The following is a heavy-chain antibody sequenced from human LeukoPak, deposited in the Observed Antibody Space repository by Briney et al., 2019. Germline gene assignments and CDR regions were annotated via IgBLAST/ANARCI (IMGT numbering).Heavy chain of an antibody. CDR1: GFTFSSYW. CDR3: ARAGRYFDWLSFFDY. V-gene: IGHV3-7*03. CDR2: IKQDGSEK. Sequence: RGGSLRLSCAAAGFTFSSYWMRWVRQAPGEGLEWVANIKQDGSEKYYVDSVKGRFTISRDNAKTSLYLQMNSLRAEDTAVYYCARAGRYFDWLSFFDYWGQGTLVTVSS. D-gene: IGHD3-9*01. J-gene: IGHJ4*02.